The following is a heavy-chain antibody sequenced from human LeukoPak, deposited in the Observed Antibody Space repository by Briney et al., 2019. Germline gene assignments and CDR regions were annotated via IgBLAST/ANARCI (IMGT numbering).Heavy chain of an antibody. CDR1: ALTFSTYW. J-gene: IGHJ4*02. V-gene: IGHV3-74*01. CDR3: GSREITGPLVRPA. D-gene: IGHD1-14*01. Sequence: GRSLTPSCAASALTFSTYWMHWDSPAPGDGLVWVSRVYYEGINTYYARSVKGQFTISRDSAKNTVYLQMTSLRLEDTAVYYWGSREITGPLVRPAWGQGTLVTVCS. CDR2: VYYEGINT.